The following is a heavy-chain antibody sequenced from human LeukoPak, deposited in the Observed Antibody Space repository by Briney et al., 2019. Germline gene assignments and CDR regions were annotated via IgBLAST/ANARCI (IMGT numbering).Heavy chain of an antibody. J-gene: IGHJ6*02. Sequence: PSETLSLTCTVSGGSISSYYWSWIRQPPGKGLEWIGYIYYSGSTNYNPSLKSRVTISVDTSKNQFSLKLSSVTAADTAVYYCARADPEYSSSWYYYYYGMDVWGQGTTVTVSS. CDR1: GGSISSYY. CDR3: ARADPEYSSSWYYYYYGMDV. D-gene: IGHD6-13*01. V-gene: IGHV4-59*01. CDR2: IYYSGST.